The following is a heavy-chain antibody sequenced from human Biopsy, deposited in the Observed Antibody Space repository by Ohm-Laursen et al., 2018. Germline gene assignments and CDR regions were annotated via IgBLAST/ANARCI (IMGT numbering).Heavy chain of an antibody. Sequence: SETLSLTCTVSGGSISGYYWTWIRQSPGKGLEWIGYIYYHNGRSSYNPSLKGRVTISVDTSKHQFSLRLTSATAADTAVYYCARGGFGLDGYNSPWGRGTLVIVSS. D-gene: IGHD5-24*01. V-gene: IGHV4-59*01. CDR1: GGSISGYY. J-gene: IGHJ5*02. CDR2: IYYHNGRS. CDR3: ARGGFGLDGYNSP.